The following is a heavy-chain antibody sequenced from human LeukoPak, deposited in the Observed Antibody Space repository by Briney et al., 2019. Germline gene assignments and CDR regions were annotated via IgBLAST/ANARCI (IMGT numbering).Heavy chain of an antibody. Sequence: QTGGSLRLSCAASGFTFSSYAMSWVRQAPGKGLEWVSAISGSGGSTYYADSVKGRFTISRDNSKNTLYLQMNSLRAEDTAVYYCAKDSYYDSSGYPPADFDYWGQGTLVTVSS. CDR3: AKDSYYDSSGYPPADFDY. D-gene: IGHD3-22*01. V-gene: IGHV3-23*01. CDR2: ISGSGGST. J-gene: IGHJ4*02. CDR1: GFTFSSYA.